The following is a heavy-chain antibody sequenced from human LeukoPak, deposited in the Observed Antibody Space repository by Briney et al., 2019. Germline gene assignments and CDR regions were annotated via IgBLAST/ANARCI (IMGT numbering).Heavy chain of an antibody. CDR1: GFTFTNAW. V-gene: IGHV3-15*01. Sequence: NPGGSLRLSCAASGFTFTNAWMSWVRQAPGKGLEWVGRIKSKTDGGTTDYAAPVKGRFTISRDDSKNTLYLQMNSLKTEDTAVYYCTTDHAVVTRYRPPDYWGQGTLVTVSS. D-gene: IGHD4-23*01. J-gene: IGHJ4*02. CDR2: IKSKTDGGTT. CDR3: TTDHAVVTRYRPPDY.